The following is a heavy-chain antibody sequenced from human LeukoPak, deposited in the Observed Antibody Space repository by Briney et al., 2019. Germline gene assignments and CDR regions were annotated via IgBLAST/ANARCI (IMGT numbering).Heavy chain of an antibody. D-gene: IGHD1-1*01. Sequence: PGGSLRLSCAASGFTFSSYWMSWVRQAPGKGLEWVANIKQDGSEKYYVDSVKGRFTISRDNAKNSLYLQMNRLRAEDTSVYYCARVAKERVGGVYYSDYWGQGTLVTVSS. CDR2: IKQDGSEK. CDR3: ARVAKERVGGVYYSDY. V-gene: IGHV3-7*01. CDR1: GFTFSSYW. J-gene: IGHJ4*02.